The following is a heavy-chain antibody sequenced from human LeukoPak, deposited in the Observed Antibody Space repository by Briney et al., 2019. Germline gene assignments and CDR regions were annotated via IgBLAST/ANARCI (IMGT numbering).Heavy chain of an antibody. J-gene: IGHJ3*02. Sequence: SETLSLTCSVSGVSIFSYYWNWIRQAPGKGLEWIGYVHYSGSTNYNPSLKSRVTISVDTSKNQFSLKLSSVTAADTAVYYCARDSITKGAFDIWGQGTMVTVSS. CDR3: ARDSITKGAFDI. D-gene: IGHD2-2*01. CDR1: GVSIFSYY. V-gene: IGHV4-59*01. CDR2: VHYSGST.